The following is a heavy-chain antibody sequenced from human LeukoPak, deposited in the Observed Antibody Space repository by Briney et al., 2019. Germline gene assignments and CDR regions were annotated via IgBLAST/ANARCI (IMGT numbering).Heavy chain of an antibody. CDR2: IIPIFGTA. Sequence: GASVKVSCKASGGTFSSYAISWVRQAPGQGLEWMGGIIPIFGTANYAQKFQGRVTITADESTSTAYMELSSLRSEDTAVYYCASPWRPCYYDSSGSLHYYYGMDVWGQGTTVTVSS. CDR3: ASPWRPCYYDSSGSLHYYYGMDV. D-gene: IGHD3-22*01. CDR1: GGTFSSYA. V-gene: IGHV1-69*13. J-gene: IGHJ6*02.